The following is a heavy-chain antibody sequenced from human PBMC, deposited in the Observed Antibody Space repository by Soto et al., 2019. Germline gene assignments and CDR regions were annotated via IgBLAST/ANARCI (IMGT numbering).Heavy chain of an antibody. CDR1: GISIGSNC. Sequence: SETLSLTCTVSGISIGSNCWTWIRQPPGKGLEWLGYVCYSGTTNYNPSLKSRVTISFDTSKNQLSLKLNSVSTADTAVYYCARGYDFFDYWGQGTLVTVSS. J-gene: IGHJ4*02. D-gene: IGHD3-3*01. V-gene: IGHV4-59*01. CDR2: VCYSGTT. CDR3: ARGYDFFDY.